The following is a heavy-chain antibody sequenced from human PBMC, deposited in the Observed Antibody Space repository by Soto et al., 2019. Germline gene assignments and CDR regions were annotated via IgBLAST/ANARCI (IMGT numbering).Heavy chain of an antibody. J-gene: IGHJ4*02. CDR1: GFPFSIYA. V-gene: IGHV3-23*01. CDR2: ISGSGGST. D-gene: IGHD2-15*01. Sequence: GGSLRLSCAASGFPFSIYAMSWVRQAPGKGLEWVSAISGSGGSTYYADSVKGRFTISRDNSKNTLYLQMNSLRAEDTAVYYCEKAGYCSGGSCSSYYFDYWGQGILVTVSS. CDR3: EKAGYCSGGSCSSYYFDY.